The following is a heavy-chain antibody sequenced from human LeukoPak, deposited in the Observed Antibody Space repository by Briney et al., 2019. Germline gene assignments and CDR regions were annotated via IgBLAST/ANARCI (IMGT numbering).Heavy chain of an antibody. CDR2: IIPIFGTA. Sequence: ASVKVSCKASGGTFSSYAISWVRQAPGQGLEWMGGIIPIFGTANYAQKFQGRVTITADESTSTAYMELSSLRSEDTAVYYCARGPAFQVVTAIVRWRFDPWGQGTLVTVSS. V-gene: IGHV1-69*13. D-gene: IGHD2-21*02. J-gene: IGHJ5*02. CDR3: ARGPAFQVVTAIVRWRFDP. CDR1: GGTFSSYA.